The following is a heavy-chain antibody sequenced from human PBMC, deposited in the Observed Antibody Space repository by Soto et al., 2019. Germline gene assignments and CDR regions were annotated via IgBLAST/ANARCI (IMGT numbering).Heavy chain of an antibody. CDR3: ARSGYSYGPFDY. D-gene: IGHD5-18*01. CDR1: GFTVRSTY. J-gene: IGHJ4*02. CDR2: TYSGGST. Sequence: EVQLVESGGGLIQPGGSLRLSCAASGFTVRSTYMSWVRQAPGKGLEWVSVTYSGGSTYYADSVKGRFTISRDNSKNTLYLQMNGLGAEGTAVYYCARSGYSYGPFDYWGQGTLVTVSS. V-gene: IGHV3-53*01.